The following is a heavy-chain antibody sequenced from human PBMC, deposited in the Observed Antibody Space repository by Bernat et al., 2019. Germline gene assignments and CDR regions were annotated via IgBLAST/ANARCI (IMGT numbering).Heavy chain of an antibody. D-gene: IGHD2-15*01. V-gene: IGHV3-64*01. CDR3: ARDSAVVAATLGAFDN. Sequence: EVQLVESGGGLVQPGGSLRLSCAASGFTFSSYAMHWVRQAPGKGLEYVSAISSNGGSTYYANSVKGRFTISRDNSKNTLYLQMGSLRAEDMAVYYCARDSAVVAATLGAFDNWGQGTMVTVSS. J-gene: IGHJ3*02. CDR2: ISSNGGST. CDR1: GFTFSSYA.